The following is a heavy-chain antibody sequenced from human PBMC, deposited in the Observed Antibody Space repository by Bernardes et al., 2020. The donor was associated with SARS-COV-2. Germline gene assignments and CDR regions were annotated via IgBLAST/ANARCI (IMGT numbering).Heavy chain of an antibody. J-gene: IGHJ4*02. CDR2: LSGSGGRP. V-gene: IGHV3-23*01. CDR3: ARADGDYYDSSGKIDY. CDR1: GFTFRSSA. Sequence: VGALILSCAASGFTFRSSAMSWVRQAPGPGLAWVSALSGSGGRPYYTDSVKGRFTISRDNSKNTLYLQMNSLRAEDTAVYYCARADGDYYDSSGKIDYWGQGTLVTGSS. D-gene: IGHD3-22*01.